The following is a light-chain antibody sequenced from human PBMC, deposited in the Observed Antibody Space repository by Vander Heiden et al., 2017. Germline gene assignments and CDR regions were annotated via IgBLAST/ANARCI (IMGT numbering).Light chain of an antibody. V-gene: IGLV1-44*01. CDR2: GDA. CDR3: AAWDDSLTGAV. J-gene: IGLJ7*01. Sequence: QSVLTQPPSASGAPGQRVTISCSGPTSNIGSHTVNWYKQLPGTAPKRLVYGDAQRPSGVPDRFSGSKSGTSASLAISGLQSEDEADYYCAAWDDSLTGAVFGGGTQLTVL. CDR1: TSNIGSHT.